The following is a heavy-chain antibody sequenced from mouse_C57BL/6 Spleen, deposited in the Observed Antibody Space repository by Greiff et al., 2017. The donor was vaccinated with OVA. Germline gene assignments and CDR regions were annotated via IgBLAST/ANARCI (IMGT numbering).Heavy chain of an antibody. D-gene: IGHD1-1*01. CDR2: IYPRDGST. CDR1: GYTFTSYD. Sequence: QVQLQQSGPELVKPGASVKLSCKASGYTFTSYDINWVKQRPGQGLEWIGWIYPRDGSTKYNEKFKGKATLTVDTSSSTAYMELHSLTSEDSAVYFCARGGTTVVRYFDVWGTGTTVTVSS. J-gene: IGHJ1*03. CDR3: ARGGTTVVRYFDV. V-gene: IGHV1-85*01.